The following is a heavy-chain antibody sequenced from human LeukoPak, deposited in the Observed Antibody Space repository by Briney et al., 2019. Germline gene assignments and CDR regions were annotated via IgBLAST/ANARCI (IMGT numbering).Heavy chain of an antibody. Sequence: GRSLRLSCVASGFTFSSYGMHWVRQAPGKGLEWVAVVSYDGRNTYYADSVKGRFTISRDNSKNTLYLQMNSLRAEDTAVYYCAREAFESSSWYNWFDPWGQGTLVTVSS. CDR2: VSYDGRNT. CDR3: AREAFESSSWYNWFDP. CDR1: GFTFSSYG. D-gene: IGHD6-13*01. V-gene: IGHV3-30*03. J-gene: IGHJ5*02.